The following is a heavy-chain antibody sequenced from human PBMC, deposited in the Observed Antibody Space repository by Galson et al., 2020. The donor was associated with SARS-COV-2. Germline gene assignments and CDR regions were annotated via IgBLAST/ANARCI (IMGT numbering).Heavy chain of an antibody. Sequence: SETLSLTCSISGGSFSTFYWSWIRQAPGKGLEWIGYIYSSGTTNYNPSLKSRVTMSVDTSRNQFSLTVRSMTSADTAVYFCARLNHGDFGLTYFDYWGRGTLVTVSS. CDR2: IYSSGTT. J-gene: IGHJ4*02. V-gene: IGHV4-59*01. D-gene: IGHD4-17*01. CDR3: ARLNHGDFGLTYFDY. CDR1: GGSFSTFY.